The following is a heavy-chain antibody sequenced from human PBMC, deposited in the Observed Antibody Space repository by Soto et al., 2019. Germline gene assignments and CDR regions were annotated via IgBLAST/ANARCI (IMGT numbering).Heavy chain of an antibody. CDR2: VISSSSSI. J-gene: IGHJ4*02. Sequence: GGSLRVSSAASGGTCSNAGRNWVRQAPGKGVEGFSSVISSSSSIYYADSVKGRFTISRDNSKNTLYLQMNSLRAEDTAVYYCARDSDCSGGSCAPPYWGQGTLVTVSS. CDR3: ARDSDCSGGSCAPPY. D-gene: IGHD2-15*01. V-gene: IGHV3-21*04. CDR1: GGTCSNAG.